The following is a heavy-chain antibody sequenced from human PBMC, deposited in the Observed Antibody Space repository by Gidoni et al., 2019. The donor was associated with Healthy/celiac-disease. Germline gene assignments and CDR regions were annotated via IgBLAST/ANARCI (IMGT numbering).Heavy chain of an antibody. CDR3: ARGPCYDSSGYYPGGFDY. D-gene: IGHD3-22*01. J-gene: IGHJ4*02. CDR1: GGSFSGSY. V-gene: IGHV4-34*01. Sequence: QVQLQQWGAGLLKPSETLSLTCAVSGGSFSGSYWSWIPQPPGKGLEWIGEINHSGRTNYNPSVKSRVTISVDTSKNQFSLKLSSVTAADTAVYYCARGPCYDSSGYYPGGFDYWGQGTLVTVSS. CDR2: INHSGRT.